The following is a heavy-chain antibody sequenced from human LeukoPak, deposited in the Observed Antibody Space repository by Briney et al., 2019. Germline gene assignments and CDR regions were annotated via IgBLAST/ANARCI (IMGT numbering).Heavy chain of an antibody. J-gene: IGHJ4*02. CDR3: ARDGDIYCGGDCYSGY. CDR1: GFTFSDYY. Sequence: GGSLRLSCAASGFTFSDYYMSWIRQAPGKGLEWVSYISSSGSTIYYADSVKGRFTVSRDNAKNSLYLQMNSLRAEDTAVYYCARDGDIYCGGDCYSGYWGQGTLVTVSS. V-gene: IGHV3-11*01. D-gene: IGHD2-21*02. CDR2: ISSSGSTI.